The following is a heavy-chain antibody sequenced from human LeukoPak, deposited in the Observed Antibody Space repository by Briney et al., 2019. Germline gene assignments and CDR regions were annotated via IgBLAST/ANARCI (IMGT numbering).Heavy chain of an antibody. J-gene: IGHJ6*02. Sequence: GGSLRLSCAASGFTFSSYGMHWVRQAPGKGLEWVAVIWYDGSNKYYADSVKGRFTISRDNSKNTLYLQMNSLRAEDTAVYYCARGQYSSSWYLRRSPNYYGMDVWGQGTTVTVSS. V-gene: IGHV3-33*01. CDR1: GFTFSSYG. D-gene: IGHD6-13*01. CDR3: ARGQYSSSWYLRRSPNYYGMDV. CDR2: IWYDGSNK.